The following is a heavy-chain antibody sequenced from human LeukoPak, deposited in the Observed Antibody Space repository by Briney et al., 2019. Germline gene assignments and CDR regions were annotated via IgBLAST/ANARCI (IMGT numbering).Heavy chain of an antibody. CDR2: MNSNSGGT. Sequence: EASVKVSCKTSGYTFTGHYMHWVRQAPGQGLQWMGWMNSNSGGTLYAQKFQGRVTMTRDTSISTAYMELSRLRSDDTAVYYCARVEDIVVVAHFDYWGQGTLVTVSS. V-gene: IGHV1-2*02. CDR3: ARVEDIVVVAHFDY. J-gene: IGHJ4*02. D-gene: IGHD2-15*01. CDR1: GYTFTGHY.